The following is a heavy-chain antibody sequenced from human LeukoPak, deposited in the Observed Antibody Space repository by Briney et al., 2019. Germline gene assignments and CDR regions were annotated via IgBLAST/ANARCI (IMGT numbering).Heavy chain of an antibody. D-gene: IGHD3-22*01. V-gene: IGHV4-39*07. CDR3: ARGQYYYDSSGYSDY. J-gene: IGHJ4*02. CDR1: GGSISSSSYY. CDR2: IYYSGST. Sequence: PSETLSLTCTVSGGSISSSSYYWGWIRQPPGKGLEWIGSIYYSGSTYYNPSLKSRVTISVDTSKNQFSLKLSSVTAADTAVYYCARGQYYYDSSGYSDYWGQGTLVTVSS.